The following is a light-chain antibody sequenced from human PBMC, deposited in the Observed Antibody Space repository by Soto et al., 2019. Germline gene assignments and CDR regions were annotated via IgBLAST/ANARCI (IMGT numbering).Light chain of an antibody. CDR1: QNISNW. Sequence: DIRMTQSPSSLSASVGDRVTITCQASQNISNWLAWYQQKPGKAPKLLIYKASSLERGVPSRFSGSGSGTDFTITISSLQPDDVATYYCQQYNNESTFGQGTQVEIK. J-gene: IGKJ1*01. V-gene: IGKV1-5*03. CDR3: QQYNNEST. CDR2: KAS.